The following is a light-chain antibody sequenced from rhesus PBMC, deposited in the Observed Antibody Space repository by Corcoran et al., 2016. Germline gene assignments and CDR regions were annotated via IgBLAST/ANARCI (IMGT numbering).Light chain of an antibody. CDR2: GAS. J-gene: IGKJ1*01. CDR3: QETSNLWT. V-gene: IGKV3-31*02. Sequence: PGETATISCRTSQSVSSYLAWYQQKPGQAPRLLIYGASSRATGIPDRFRGSGSGTDCTLTISSLEPEDFAVYYCQETSNLWTFGQGTKVEIK. CDR1: QSVSSY.